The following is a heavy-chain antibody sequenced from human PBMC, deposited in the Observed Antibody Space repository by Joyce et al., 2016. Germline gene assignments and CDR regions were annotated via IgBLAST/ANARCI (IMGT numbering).Heavy chain of an antibody. J-gene: IGHJ3*01. CDR1: GYSFSGSY. Sequence: QAHLVQSGAEVKKPGASVKVSCKGSGYSFSGSYIHCLRQAPGQGLQWMERVNPDSGHTIYGEKFQGRVTLTRDAAIDTVYMEFSRLRSDDTAVYFCARAPMPPYAFDVWGQGTLVIVSA. D-gene: IGHD2-2*01. CDR2: VNPDSGHT. V-gene: IGHV1-2*06. CDR3: ARAPMPPYAFDV.